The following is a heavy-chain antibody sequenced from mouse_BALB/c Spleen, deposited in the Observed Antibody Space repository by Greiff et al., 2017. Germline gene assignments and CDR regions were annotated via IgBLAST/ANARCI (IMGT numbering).Heavy chain of an antibody. V-gene: IGHV3-8*02. CDR3: ARGEYGNPAWFAY. J-gene: IGHJ3*01. Sequence: ESGPSLVKPSQTLSLTCSVTGDSITSGYWNWIRKFPGNKLEYMGYISYSGSTYYNPSLKSRISITRDTSKNQYYLQLNSVTTEDTATYYCARGEYGNPAWFAYWGQGTLVTVSA. CDR2: ISYSGST. CDR1: GDSITSGY. D-gene: IGHD2-10*02.